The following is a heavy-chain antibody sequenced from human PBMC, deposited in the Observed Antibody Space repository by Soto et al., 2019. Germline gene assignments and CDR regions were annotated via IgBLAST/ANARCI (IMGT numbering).Heavy chain of an antibody. V-gene: IGHV4-31*03. CDR3: AALLGYCSSTSCYSGYFDY. CDR1: GGSIISGGYY. Sequence: SETLSLTCTVSGGSIISGGYYWSWIRQHPGKGLEWIGYIYYSGSTYYNPSLKSRVTISVDTSKNQFSLKLSSVTAADTAVYYCAALLGYCSSTSCYSGYFDYWGQGTMVTV. CDR2: IYYSGST. J-gene: IGHJ4*02. D-gene: IGHD2-2*02.